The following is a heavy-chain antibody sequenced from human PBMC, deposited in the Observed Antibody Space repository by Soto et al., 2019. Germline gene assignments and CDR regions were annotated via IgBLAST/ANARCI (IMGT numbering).Heavy chain of an antibody. Sequence: SGFTFNSYAMNWVRQAPGKGLEWVSSISGGGGGTYYADSVKGRLTISRDNSKNTLYLQMNSLRAEDTALYYCAKGSHYDILTAYHAFDYWGPGTLVTVSS. V-gene: IGHV3-23*01. D-gene: IGHD3-9*01. CDR1: GFTFNSYA. J-gene: IGHJ4*02. CDR2: ISGGGGGT. CDR3: AKGSHYDILTAYHAFDY.